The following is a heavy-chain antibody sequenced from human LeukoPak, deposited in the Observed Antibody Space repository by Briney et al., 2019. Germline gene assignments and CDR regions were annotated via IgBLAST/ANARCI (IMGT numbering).Heavy chain of an antibody. D-gene: IGHD1-26*01. V-gene: IGHV3-30*18. J-gene: IGHJ4*02. Sequence: GGSLRLSCAASGFTFSSYAMHWVRQAPGKGLEWVAVISYDGSNKYYADSVKGRFSISRDNSKNTLYLQMNSLRAEDTAVYYCAKLSRSGPSSYDYWGQGTLVAVSS. CDR3: AKLSRSGPSSYDY. CDR1: GFTFSSYA. CDR2: ISYDGSNK.